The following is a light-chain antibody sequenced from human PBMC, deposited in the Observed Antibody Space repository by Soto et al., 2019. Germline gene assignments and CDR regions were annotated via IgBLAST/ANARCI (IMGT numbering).Light chain of an antibody. Sequence: QSVLTQPPSASETPGQRVTISCSGSSSNIGSNYVYWYQQLPGTAPKLLIYTNDQRPSGVPDRFSGSKSGTSASLAISGLRSEDEAYYYCAAWDDSLSSWVFGGGTKVTVL. CDR3: AAWDDSLSSWV. CDR1: SSNIGSNY. V-gene: IGLV1-47*02. J-gene: IGLJ3*02. CDR2: TND.